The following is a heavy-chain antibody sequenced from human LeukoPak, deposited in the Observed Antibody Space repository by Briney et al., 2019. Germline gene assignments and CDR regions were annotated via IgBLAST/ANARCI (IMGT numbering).Heavy chain of an antibody. J-gene: IGHJ4*02. CDR3: ARDKVVIRPPHY. V-gene: IGHV3-64*01. CDR2: ISSSGGST. Sequence: PGGSLRLSCAASGFTFSSYAMHWLRHAPGKGLEYVSAISSSGGSTYYAHSVKGRFTISKDNSKNTLYLQMGSLRAEDMAVYYWARDKVVIRPPHYWGQGTLVTVSS. CDR1: GFTFSSYA. D-gene: IGHD4-23*01.